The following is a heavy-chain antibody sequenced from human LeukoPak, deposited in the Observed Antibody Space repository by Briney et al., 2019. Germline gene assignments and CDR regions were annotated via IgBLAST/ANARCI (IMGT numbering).Heavy chain of an antibody. V-gene: IGHV3-74*01. Sequence: GGSLRLSCAASGFTFSSYWMHWVRQAPGKGLVWVSRINSDGSSTSYADSVKGRFTISGDNAKNTLYLQMNNLRAEDTAVYYCASLSFTGFDPWGQGTLVTVSS. J-gene: IGHJ5*02. CDR2: INSDGSST. D-gene: IGHD2-15*01. CDR1: GFTFSSYW. CDR3: ASLSFTGFDP.